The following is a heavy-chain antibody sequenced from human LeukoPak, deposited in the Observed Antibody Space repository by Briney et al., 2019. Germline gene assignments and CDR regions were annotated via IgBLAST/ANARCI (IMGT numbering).Heavy chain of an antibody. V-gene: IGHV4-34*01. CDR3: AGHFSSGWYNHEYFQH. J-gene: IGHJ1*01. D-gene: IGHD6-19*01. CDR1: GGSFSGYY. Sequence: SETLSLTCAVYGGSFSGYYWSWIRQPPGKGLGWIGEINHSGSTNYNPSLKSRVTISVDTSKNQFSLKLSSVTAADTAVYYCAGHFSSGWYNHEYFQHWGQGTLVTVSS. CDR2: INHSGST.